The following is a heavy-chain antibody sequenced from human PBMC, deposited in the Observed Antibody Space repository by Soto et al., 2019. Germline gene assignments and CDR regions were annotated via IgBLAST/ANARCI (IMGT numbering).Heavy chain of an antibody. J-gene: IGHJ4*02. CDR3: ANVPIWCGGSSCYTEGFDS. D-gene: IGHD2-21*01. CDR2: ISAGGVDT. V-gene: IGHV3-23*01. Sequence: PGGSLRLSCVASGFVFSDYAMSWVRQAPGKGLWWVSAISAGGVDTYYADSVKGRFTVSRANSKNTLYLQMNSLRAEDTAIYYCANVPIWCGGSSCYTEGFDSWGQGTLVTVYS. CDR1: GFVFSDYA.